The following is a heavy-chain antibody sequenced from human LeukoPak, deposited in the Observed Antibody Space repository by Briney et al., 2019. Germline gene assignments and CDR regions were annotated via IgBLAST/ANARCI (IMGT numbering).Heavy chain of an antibody. CDR1: GGSFSGYY. CDR3: ASPPRCSSTSCYTIDGMDV. V-gene: IGHV4-34*01. D-gene: IGHD2-2*02. Sequence: SETLSLTCAVYGGSFSGYYWSWLRQPPGKGLEWIGEINHSGSTNYNPSLKSRVTISVDTSKNQFSLKLSSVTAAHTAVYYCASPPRCSSTSCYTIDGMDVWGQGTTVTVSS. J-gene: IGHJ6*02. CDR2: INHSGST.